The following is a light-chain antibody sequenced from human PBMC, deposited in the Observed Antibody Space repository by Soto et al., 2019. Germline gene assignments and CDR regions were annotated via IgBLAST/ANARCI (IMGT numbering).Light chain of an antibody. CDR1: QSISSW. Sequence: DIQMTQSPSTLSAFVGDRVTITCRASQSISSWLAWYQQKPGKAPKLLVYQASTLESGVPLRFSGSGSGTEFTLTIASLQPDDFATYYCQQYETFSGTFGPGTKVDI. V-gene: IGKV1-5*03. CDR3: QQYETFSGT. J-gene: IGKJ1*01. CDR2: QAS.